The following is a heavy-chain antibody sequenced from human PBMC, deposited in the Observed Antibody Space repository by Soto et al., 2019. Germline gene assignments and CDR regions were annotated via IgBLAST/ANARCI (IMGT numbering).Heavy chain of an antibody. V-gene: IGHV1-69*02. CDR1: GGTFSSYT. J-gene: IGHJ4*02. D-gene: IGHD2-21*01. Sequence: SVKVSCNASGGTFSSYTISWVRQAPGQGLEWMGRIIPILGIANYAQKFQGRVTITADKSTSTAYMELSSLRSEDTAVYYCARVTTQDGLCDYWGQGTLVTVSS. CDR3: ARVTTQDGLCDY. CDR2: IIPILGIA.